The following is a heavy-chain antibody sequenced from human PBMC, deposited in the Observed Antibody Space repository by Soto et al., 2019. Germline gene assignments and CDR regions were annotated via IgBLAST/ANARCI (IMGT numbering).Heavy chain of an antibody. J-gene: IGHJ5*02. CDR3: ARAYIVVVPAASPNWFDP. D-gene: IGHD2-2*01. Sequence: QVQLQESGPGLVKPSETLSLTCTVSGGSVSSGSYYWSWIRQPPGKGLEWIGYIYYSGSTNYNPSLKSRVTISVDTSKNQFSLKLSSVTAVDTAVYYCARAYIVVVPAASPNWFDPWGQGTLVTVSS. V-gene: IGHV4-61*01. CDR2: IYYSGST. CDR1: GGSVSSGSYY.